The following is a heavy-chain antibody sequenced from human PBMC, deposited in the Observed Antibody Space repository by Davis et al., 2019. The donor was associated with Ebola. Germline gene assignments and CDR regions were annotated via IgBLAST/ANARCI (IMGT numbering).Heavy chain of an antibody. CDR2: IYHSGST. D-gene: IGHD2-15*01. CDR3: ARDLGYCSGGSCPKHNYYYYYGMDV. Sequence: MPSETLSLTCTVSGGSISSSSYYWGWIRQPPGKGLEWIGEIYHSGSTNYNPSLKSRVTISVDKSKNQFSLKLSSVTAADTAVYYCARDLGYCSGGSCPKHNYYYYYGMDVWGQGTTVTVSS. V-gene: IGHV4-39*07. CDR1: GGSISSSSYY. J-gene: IGHJ6*02.